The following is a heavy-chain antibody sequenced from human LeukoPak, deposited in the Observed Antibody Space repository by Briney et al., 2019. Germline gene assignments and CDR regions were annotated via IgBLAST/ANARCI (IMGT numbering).Heavy chain of an antibody. CDR1: RFILSSYG. CDR3: ARDEGEDYYGSRSTYFQH. CDR2: IRYDGSNK. D-gene: IGHD3-10*01. V-gene: IGHV3-33*01. J-gene: IGHJ1*01. Sequence: GRSLTLSCAPSRFILSSYGTHWVRQAPGKGLEWVAVIRYDGSNKYYADSVKGRFTISRDNSKNTLYLQMNSLRAEDTAVYYCARDEGEDYYGSRSTYFQHWGQGTLVTVSS.